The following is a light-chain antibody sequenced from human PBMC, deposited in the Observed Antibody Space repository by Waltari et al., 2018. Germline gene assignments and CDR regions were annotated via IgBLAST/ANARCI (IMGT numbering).Light chain of an antibody. CDR2: WAS. V-gene: IGKV4-1*01. CDR3: QQYYNTPLT. J-gene: IGKJ4*01. Sequence: DIVMTQSPESLAVSLGERATINCKTSESVLYSSNNKNHLAWYQQKPGQPPKLLIYWASTRESGVPERFSGSGSETDFTLTVTSLQAEDVAVYYCQQYYNTPLTFGGGTKVEIK. CDR1: ESVLYSSNNKNH.